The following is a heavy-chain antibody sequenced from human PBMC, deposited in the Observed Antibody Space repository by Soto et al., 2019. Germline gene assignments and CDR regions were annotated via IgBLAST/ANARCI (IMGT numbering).Heavy chain of an antibody. J-gene: IGHJ4*02. CDR2: IKQDGSDK. V-gene: IGHV3-7*03. CDR3: ARGAYSGGFYFDY. CDR1: GFTFSTYW. D-gene: IGHD1-26*01. Sequence: EVQLVESGGGLVQPGGSLRLSCAASGFTFSTYWMTWVRQAPGKGLEWVANIKQDGSDKYYVDSVKGRFTISRDNAKNSLYLQMNSLRAEDTAVYYCARGAYSGGFYFDYWGQGTLVTVSS.